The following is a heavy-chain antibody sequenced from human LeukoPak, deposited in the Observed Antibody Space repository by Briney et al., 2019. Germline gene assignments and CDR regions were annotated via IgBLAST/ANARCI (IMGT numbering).Heavy chain of an antibody. CDR2: IYHSGST. Sequence: SETLSLTCTVSGGSISSGGYYWSWIRQPPGKGLEWIGYIYHSGSTYYNPSLKSRVTISVDRSKNQFSLKLSSVTAADTAVYYCARDFHCSSTSCYSLDYYYMDVWGKGTTVTVSS. CDR3: ARDFHCSSTSCYSLDYYYMDV. J-gene: IGHJ6*03. V-gene: IGHV4-30-2*01. D-gene: IGHD2-2*01. CDR1: GGSISSGGYY.